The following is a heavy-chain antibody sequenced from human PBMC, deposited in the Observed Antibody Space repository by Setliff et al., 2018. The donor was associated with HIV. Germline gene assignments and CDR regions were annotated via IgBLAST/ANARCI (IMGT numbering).Heavy chain of an antibody. CDR2: IIPILAIA. V-gene: IGHV1-69*04. Sequence: SVKVSCKASGGAFSSYALSWVRQAPGQGLEWMGRIIPILAIANYAQKFQGRVTITADKSTSTAYMELSSLRSEDTAVYYCARVAEVGRQGLDYWGQGTLVTVSS. CDR1: GGAFSSYA. D-gene: IGHD2-15*01. J-gene: IGHJ4*02. CDR3: ARVAEVGRQGLDY.